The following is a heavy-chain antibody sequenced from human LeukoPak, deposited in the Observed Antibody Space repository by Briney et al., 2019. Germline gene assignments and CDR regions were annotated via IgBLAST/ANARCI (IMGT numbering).Heavy chain of an antibody. J-gene: IGHJ4*02. CDR3: ARDGSGWYRFDY. CDR2: ISSSSSYI. Sequence: GGSLRLSCAASGFTFSSYSMNWVRQAPGKGLEWVSSISSSSSYIYYADSVKGRFTICRDNAKNSLYLQKNSLRAEGTAVYYCARDGSGWYRFDYGGQGTLVTVSS. D-gene: IGHD6-13*01. V-gene: IGHV3-21*01. CDR1: GFTFSSYS.